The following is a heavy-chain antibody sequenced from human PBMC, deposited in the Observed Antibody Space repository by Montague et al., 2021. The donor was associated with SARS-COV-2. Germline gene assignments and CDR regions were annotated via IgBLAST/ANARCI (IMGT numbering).Heavy chain of an antibody. D-gene: IGHD2-15*01. V-gene: IGHV3-15*05. CDR1: GFRVSSASG. Sequence: RRLSWSASGFRVSSASGADRRRTPGKCLDGVGPYKSSSDGGKVDYAEALQDRFTISRDDSTNTLYLQVNSLKAGDTAIYYCCVRGLEAATDEAFDLWGPGTMVTVSS. CDR2: YKSSSDGGKV. CDR3: CVRGLEAATDEAFDL. J-gene: IGHJ3*01.